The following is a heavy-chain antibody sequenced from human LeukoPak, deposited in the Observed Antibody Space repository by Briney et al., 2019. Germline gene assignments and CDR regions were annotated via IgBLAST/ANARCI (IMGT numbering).Heavy chain of an antibody. J-gene: IGHJ4*02. CDR3: ARDQRRGYYYDSSGTLGNY. D-gene: IGHD3-22*01. Sequence: SVKVSCKASGGTFSSYAISWVRQAPGQGLEWMGGIIPIFGTANYAQKFQGRVTITADKSTSTAYMELRSLRSDDTAVYYCARDQRRGYYYDSSGTLGNYWGQGTLVTVSS. CDR1: GGTFSSYA. CDR2: IIPIFGTA. V-gene: IGHV1-69*06.